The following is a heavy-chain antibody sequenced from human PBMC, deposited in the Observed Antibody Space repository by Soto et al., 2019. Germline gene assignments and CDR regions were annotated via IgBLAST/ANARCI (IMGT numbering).Heavy chain of an antibody. D-gene: IGHD3-22*01. J-gene: IGHJ3*02. V-gene: IGHV1-46*03. CDR1: GYTFTSYC. Sequence: GASVKVSCKASGYTFTSYCMHWVRQAPGQGLEWMGIINPSGGSTSYAQKFQGRVTMTRDTSTSTVYMELSSLRSEDTAVYYCARVLGGTGDSRGYYYGVDAFDIWG. CDR2: INPSGGST. CDR3: ARVLGGTGDSRGYYYGVDAFDI.